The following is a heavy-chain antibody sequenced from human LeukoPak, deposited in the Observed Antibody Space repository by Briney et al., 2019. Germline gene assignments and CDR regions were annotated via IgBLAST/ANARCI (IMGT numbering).Heavy chain of an antibody. Sequence: DSVNVSCNSSGYTFTTYGISGVRQAPGHGREWMGWISADNGKVTYERKILGRVTMTTDKSTSTAYMELRSLRSDDTAVYYCVRDLRFCYYWGQGTLVTVSS. CDR3: VRDLRFCYY. CDR1: GYTFTTYG. J-gene: IGHJ4*02. CDR2: ISADNGKV. V-gene: IGHV1-18*01.